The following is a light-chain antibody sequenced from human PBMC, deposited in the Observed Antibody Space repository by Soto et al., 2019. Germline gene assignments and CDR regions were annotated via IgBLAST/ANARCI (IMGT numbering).Light chain of an antibody. V-gene: IGLV1-44*01. Sequence: QAVVTQPPSASGTPGQRVIISCSGSSSNIGSHTVNWYQQLPGTAPKLLIYSSNQRPSGVPDRFSGSKSGTSASLAISGLHSEDEADYYCAAWDDSLNGVVFGGGTKVTVL. CDR3: AAWDDSLNGVV. CDR1: SSNIGSHT. J-gene: IGLJ2*01. CDR2: SSN.